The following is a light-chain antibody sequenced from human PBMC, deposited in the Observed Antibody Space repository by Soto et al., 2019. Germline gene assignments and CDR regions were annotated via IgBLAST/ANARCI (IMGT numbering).Light chain of an antibody. Sequence: QPVLTQPPSVSGAPGQRVTISCTGSSSNIGAGYDVHWYQQLPGTAPKVLIYGNSNRPSGVPDRFSGSKSGTSASLAITGLQAEDEADYYCQSYDSSLSGKVFGTGTKVTVL. CDR1: SSNIGAGYD. CDR2: GNS. CDR3: QSYDSSLSGKV. V-gene: IGLV1-40*01. J-gene: IGLJ1*01.